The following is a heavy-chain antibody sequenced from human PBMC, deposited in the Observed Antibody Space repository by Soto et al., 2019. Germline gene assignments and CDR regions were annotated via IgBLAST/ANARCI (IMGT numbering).Heavy chain of an antibody. CDR1: GGSFSGYY. J-gene: IGHJ5*02. D-gene: IGHD2-15*01. CDR2: INHSGST. V-gene: IGHV4-34*01. CDR3: ARTASGYCSGGSCPGDNWFDP. Sequence: SETLSLTCAVYGGSFSGYYWSWIRQPPGKGLEWIGEINHSGSTNYNPSLKSRVTISVDTSKNQFSLKLSSVTAADTAVYYCARTASGYCSGGSCPGDNWFDPWSQGTLVTVSS.